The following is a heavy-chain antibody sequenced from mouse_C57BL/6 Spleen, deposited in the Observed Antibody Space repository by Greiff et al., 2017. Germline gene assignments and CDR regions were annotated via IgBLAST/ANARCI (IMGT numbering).Heavy chain of an antibody. CDR3: AKLGWYFDV. D-gene: IGHD4-1*01. J-gene: IGHJ1*03. CDR1: GYAFSSSW. Sequence: VQLQESGPELVKPGASVKISCKASGYAFSSSWMNWVKQRPGKGLEWIGRIYPGDGDTNYNGKFKGKATLTADKSSSTAYMQLSSLTSEDSAVYFCAKLGWYFDVWGTGTTVTVSS. V-gene: IGHV1-82*01. CDR2: IYPGDGDT.